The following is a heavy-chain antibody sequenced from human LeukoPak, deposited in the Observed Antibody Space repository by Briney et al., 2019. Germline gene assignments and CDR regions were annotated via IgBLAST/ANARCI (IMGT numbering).Heavy chain of an antibody. Sequence: PGGSLRLSCSASGFTFGDHAMSWVRQAPGKGLEWVGFIRSKGYGGTTEYAASVEGRFSLSRDDSKSVVYLQMSSLKTEDTAVYYCTRVRSGNDFDYWGQGTLSSSPQ. J-gene: IGHJ4*02. CDR2: IRSKGYGGTT. D-gene: IGHD3-10*01. CDR1: GFTFGDHA. V-gene: IGHV3-49*04. CDR3: TRVRSGNDFDY.